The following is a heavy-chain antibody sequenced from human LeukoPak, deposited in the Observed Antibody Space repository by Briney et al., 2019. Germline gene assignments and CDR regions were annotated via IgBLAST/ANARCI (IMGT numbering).Heavy chain of an antibody. D-gene: IGHD1-1*01. CDR1: GFTFSSYA. CDR3: ANRHNRYYMDV. J-gene: IGHJ6*03. Sequence: GGSLRLSCAASGFTFSSYAMSWVRQAPGKGLEWVSAISGSGGGTYYADSVKGRFTISRDNSKNTLYLQMNSLRAEDTAVYYYANRHNRYYMDVWGKGTTVTVSS. CDR2: ISGSGGGT. V-gene: IGHV3-23*01.